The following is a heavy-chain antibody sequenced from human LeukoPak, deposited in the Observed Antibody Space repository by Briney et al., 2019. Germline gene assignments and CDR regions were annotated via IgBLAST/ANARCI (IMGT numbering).Heavy chain of an antibody. Sequence: PSETLSLTCTVSGGSISSYYWSWIRQPPGKGLEWIGRIYTSGSTNYNPSLKSRVTMSVDTSKNQFSLKLSSVTAADTAVYYCARDTPNVPAAINWFDPWGQGTLVTVSS. CDR2: IYTSGST. V-gene: IGHV4-4*07. J-gene: IGHJ5*02. D-gene: IGHD2-2*02. CDR3: ARDTPNVPAAINWFDP. CDR1: GGSISSYY.